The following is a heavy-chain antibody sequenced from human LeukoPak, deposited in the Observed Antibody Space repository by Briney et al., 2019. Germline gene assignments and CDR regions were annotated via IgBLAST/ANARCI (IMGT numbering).Heavy chain of an antibody. D-gene: IGHD4-17*01. CDR2: INHSGST. CDR1: GGSIRSSYYY. Sequence: PSETLSLTCTVSGGSIRSSYYYWGWIRQPPGKGLEWIGEINHSGSTNYNPSLKSRVTISVDTSKNQFSLKLSSVTAADTAVYYCARGVDYGDYPDYWGQGTLVTVSS. J-gene: IGHJ4*02. CDR3: ARGVDYGDYPDY. V-gene: IGHV4-39*07.